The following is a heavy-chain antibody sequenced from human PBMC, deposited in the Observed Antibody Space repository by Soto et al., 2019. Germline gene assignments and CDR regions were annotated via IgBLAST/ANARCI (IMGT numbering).Heavy chain of an antibody. CDR2: IFYNGNA. V-gene: IGHV4-39*01. CDR3: AGRTSLASVEIFSGGLSGYNWVDP. D-gene: IGHD3-3*01. J-gene: IGHJ5*01. CDR1: KGSISNPIYY. Sequence: PSETLSLTCSVSKGSISNPIYYWAWIRQPPGKGLEWIGSIFYNGNAYYNPSLKSRVTMSVDTSQNQFSLKLSSVTAADTAVYSCAGRTSLASVEIFSGGLSGYNWVDPWGRGTLVTVSS.